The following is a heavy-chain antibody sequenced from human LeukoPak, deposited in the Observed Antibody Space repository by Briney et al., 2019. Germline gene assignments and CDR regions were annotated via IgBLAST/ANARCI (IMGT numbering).Heavy chain of an antibody. CDR1: GYTFTSYY. CDR2: INPSGGST. D-gene: IGHD3-3*01. CDR3: ARDGSSLRFLEWLLYDY. V-gene: IGHV1-46*01. J-gene: IGHJ4*02. Sequence: ASVKVSCKASGYTFTSYYMHWVRQAPGQGLEWMGIINPSGGSTSYAQKFQSRVTMTRGTSTSTVYMELSSLRSEDTAVYYCARDGSSLRFLEWLLYDYWGQGTLVTVSS.